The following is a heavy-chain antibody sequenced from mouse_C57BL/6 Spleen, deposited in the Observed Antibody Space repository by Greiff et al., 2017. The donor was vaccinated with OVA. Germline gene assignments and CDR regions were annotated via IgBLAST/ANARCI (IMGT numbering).Heavy chain of an antibody. V-gene: IGHV1-80*01. Sequence: QVQLQQSGAELVKPGASVKISCKASGYAFSSYWMNWVKQRPGKGLERIGQIYPGDGDTNYNGKFKGKATLTADKSSSTAYMQLSSLTSEDSAVYFGARRTDYYGSSYWYFDVWGTGTTVTVSS. CDR1: GYAFSSYW. CDR2: IYPGDGDT. CDR3: ARRTDYYGSSYWYFDV. D-gene: IGHD1-1*01. J-gene: IGHJ1*03.